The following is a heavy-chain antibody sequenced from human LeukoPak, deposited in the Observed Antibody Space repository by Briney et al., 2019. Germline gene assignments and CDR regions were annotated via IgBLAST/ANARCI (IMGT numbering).Heavy chain of an antibody. Sequence: GESLKISCRGSGYSFINFWIAWVRQRPGKGLEWMGIIYPGDSDTRNSPSFQGRVTMSVDKSISTAYLQLNNLKASDSAMYFCARARQSGSYAAFDHWGLGSLVTVSS. CDR2: IYPGDSDT. V-gene: IGHV5-51*01. J-gene: IGHJ4*02. D-gene: IGHD1-26*01. CDR3: ARARQSGSYAAFDH. CDR1: GYSFINFW.